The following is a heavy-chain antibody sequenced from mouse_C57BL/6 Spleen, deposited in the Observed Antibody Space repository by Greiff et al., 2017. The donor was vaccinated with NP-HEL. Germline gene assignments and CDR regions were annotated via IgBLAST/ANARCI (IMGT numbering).Heavy chain of an antibody. Sequence: QVQLKQPGAELVMPGASVKLSCKASGYTFTSYWMHWVKQRPGQGLEWIGEIDPSDSYTNYTQKFKGKSTLTVDKSSSTAYMQLSSLTSEDSAVYYCARSAGSTFDYWGKGTTLTVSS. D-gene: IGHD1-1*01. J-gene: IGHJ2*01. CDR1: GYTFTSYW. V-gene: IGHV1-69*01. CDR2: IDPSDSYT. CDR3: ARSAGSTFDY.